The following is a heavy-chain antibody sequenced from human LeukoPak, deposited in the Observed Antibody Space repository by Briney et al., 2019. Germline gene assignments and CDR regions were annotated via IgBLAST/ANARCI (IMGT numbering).Heavy chain of an antibody. J-gene: IGHJ4*02. Sequence: SESLSLTCTVSGASISTSYYYWAWIRQPPGKGLEWIGNFHYSGTTYYNPSLKSRVAISIDTSKNQFFLRLSSVTAADTAVYYCASQVTYGYAYGYYFDFWGQGALVTVSS. CDR2: FHYSGTT. CDR1: GASISTSYYY. V-gene: IGHV4-39*01. CDR3: ASQVTYGYAYGYYFDF. D-gene: IGHD5-18*01.